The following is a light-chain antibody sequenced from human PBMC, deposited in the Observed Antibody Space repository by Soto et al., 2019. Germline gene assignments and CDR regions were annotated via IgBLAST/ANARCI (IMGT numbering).Light chain of an antibody. CDR2: AAS. V-gene: IGKV1D-16*01. CDR1: QSINSY. J-gene: IGKJ4*01. Sequence: DVQMTQSPSSLSASIGDRVTITCRASQSINSYLAWYQQKPGNAPKSLIYAASSLETGVPSRFSGSESGTEFTLTISSLQPEDSATYYCQQYNSYPLTFGGGTKVEIK. CDR3: QQYNSYPLT.